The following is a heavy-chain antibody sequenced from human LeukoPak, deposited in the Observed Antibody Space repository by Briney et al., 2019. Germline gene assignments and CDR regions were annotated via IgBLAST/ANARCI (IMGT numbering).Heavy chain of an antibody. CDR2: IDPSDSYT. J-gene: IGHJ3*01. CDR1: GYSFTSYW. D-gene: IGHD6-13*01. CDR3: ARQSDIAAPGDAFDL. Sequence: GQSLKISCKGSGYSFTSYWISWVRQMSGKGLEWMGRIDPSDSYTKYSPSFQGHVTLSADKSISTAYLQWSSLKASDTAMYFCARQSDIAAPGDAFDLWGQGTMVTVSS. V-gene: IGHV5-10-1*01.